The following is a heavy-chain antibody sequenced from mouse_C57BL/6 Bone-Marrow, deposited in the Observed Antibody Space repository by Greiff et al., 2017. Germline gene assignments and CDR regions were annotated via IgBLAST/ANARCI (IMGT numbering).Heavy chain of an antibody. CDR3: ARDRNYGSSYGAD. V-gene: IGHV5-4*01. Sequence: EVKLVESGGGLVKPGGSLKLSCAASGFTFSSYALSWVRQTPEKRLEWVATISDGGSYTYYPDNVKGRFTISRDNAKNNLYLQMSHLKSEDTAMYYCARDRNYGSSYGADWGQGTLVTVSA. CDR2: ISDGGSYT. D-gene: IGHD1-1*01. J-gene: IGHJ3*01. CDR1: GFTFSSYA.